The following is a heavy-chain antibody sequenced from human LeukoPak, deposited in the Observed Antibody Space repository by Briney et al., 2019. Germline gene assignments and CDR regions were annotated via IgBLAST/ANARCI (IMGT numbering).Heavy chain of an antibody. CDR1: GFTFSSYW. CDR2: INTDGRTT. CDR3: ASGNYQWYHYMDV. V-gene: IGHV3-74*01. D-gene: IGHD1-7*01. Sequence: GGSLRLSCAASGFTFSSYWMHWVRQAPGKGLVWVSVINTDGRTTRYADSVKGRIIISRDNAKKTLYLQMNSLRVEDTAVNYCASGNYQWYHYMDVWGKGTTVTVSS. J-gene: IGHJ6*03.